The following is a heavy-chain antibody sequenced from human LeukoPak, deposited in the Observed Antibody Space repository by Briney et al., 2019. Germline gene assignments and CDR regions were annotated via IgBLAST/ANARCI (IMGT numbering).Heavy chain of an antibody. CDR3: ARRAQARWYHAFDI. Sequence: GESLKISCKGSGYSFTSYWIGWVRQMPGKGLEWMGIIYPGDSDTRYSPSFQGQVTISVDKSITTAYLQWSSLKASDTAMYYCARRAQARWYHAFDIWGQGTMVTVSS. V-gene: IGHV5-51*01. J-gene: IGHJ3*02. D-gene: IGHD4-23*01. CDR1: GYSFTSYW. CDR2: IYPGDSDT.